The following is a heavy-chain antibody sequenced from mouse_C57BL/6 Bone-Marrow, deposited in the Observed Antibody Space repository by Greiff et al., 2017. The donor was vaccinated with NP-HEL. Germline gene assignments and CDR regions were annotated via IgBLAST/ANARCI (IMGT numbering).Heavy chain of an antibody. CDR2: INPSTGGT. D-gene: IGHD2-1*01. CDR3: ARRGIYYGNYYAMDY. V-gene: IGHV1-42*01. J-gene: IGHJ4*01. CDR1: GYSFTGYY. Sequence: EVQVVESGPELVKPGASVKISCKASGYSFTGYYMNWVKQSPEKSLEWIGEINPSTGGTTYNQKFKAKATLTVDKSSSTAYMQLKSLTSEDSAVYYCARRGIYYGNYYAMDYWGQGTSVTVSS.